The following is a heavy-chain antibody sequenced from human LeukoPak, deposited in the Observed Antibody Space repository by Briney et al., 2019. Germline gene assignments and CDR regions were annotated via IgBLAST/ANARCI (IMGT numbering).Heavy chain of an antibody. D-gene: IGHD1-26*01. CDR2: IYYSGST. J-gene: IGHJ4*02. Sequence: PSETLSLTCTVSGGSISSYYWSWLRQPPGKGLEWIGYIYYSGSTNYNPSLESRVTISVDTSKNQFSLKLSSVTAADTAVYYCARDGALDYWGQGTLVTVSS. V-gene: IGHV4-59*01. CDR3: ARDGALDY. CDR1: GGSISSYY.